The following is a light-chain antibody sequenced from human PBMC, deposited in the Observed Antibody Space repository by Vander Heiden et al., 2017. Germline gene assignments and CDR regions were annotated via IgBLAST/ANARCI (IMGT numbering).Light chain of an antibody. Sequence: QSALTQPASVSGSPGQSITISCTGTSTDVANSNLVSWYQQHPGKAPKFMIYEVNKRPSGVSNRFSGSKSDNTASLTISGLQAEDEGDYYCCSYAGSTTYVFGTGTKVSVL. J-gene: IGLJ1*01. CDR1: STDVANSNL. CDR2: EVN. CDR3: CSYAGSTTYV. V-gene: IGLV2-23*02.